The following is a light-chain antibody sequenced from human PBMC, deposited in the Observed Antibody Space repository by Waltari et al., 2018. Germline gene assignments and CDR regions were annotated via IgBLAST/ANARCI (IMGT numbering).Light chain of an antibody. CDR1: QSVSSSY. J-gene: IGKJ1*01. Sequence: CRGSQSVSSSYLAWYQQKPGQAPRLLIYGASSRATGIPDRFSGSGSGTDFTLTISRLEPEDFAVYYCQQYGSSPRTFGQGTKVEIK. V-gene: IGKV3-20*01. CDR2: GAS. CDR3: QQYGSSPRT.